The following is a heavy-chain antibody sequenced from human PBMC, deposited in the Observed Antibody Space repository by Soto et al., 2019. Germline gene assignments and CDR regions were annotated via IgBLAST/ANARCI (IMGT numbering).Heavy chain of an antibody. V-gene: IGHV3-15*01. Sequence: PGGSLRLSCEASGFTFTDAWMTWVRQSPGKGLEWVGRIKSQAEGGTTDYAAPVKGRFTISRDDSKNTLFLHMNSLKIEDSGVYYCMAWYYDYWSGYYPYNWFDTWGQGTLVTVSS. CDR2: IKSQAEGGTT. CDR1: GFTFTDAW. J-gene: IGHJ5*02. D-gene: IGHD3-3*01. CDR3: MAWYYDYWSGYYPYNWFDT.